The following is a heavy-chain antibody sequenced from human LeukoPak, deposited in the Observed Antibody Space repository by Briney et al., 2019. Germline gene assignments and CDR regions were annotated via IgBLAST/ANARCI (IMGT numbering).Heavy chain of an antibody. CDR3: ARDGILGSHDS. CDR2: INSDGSST. J-gene: IGHJ4*02. D-gene: IGHD3-3*02. Sequence: GGSLRLSCAASGFTFRSYWMHWVRQAPGKGLVWVSRINSDGSSTSYADSVKGRFTISRDNAKNTLDLQMNSLRAEDTAVYYCARDGILGSHDSWGQGTLVTVSS. V-gene: IGHV3-74*01. CDR1: GFTFRSYW.